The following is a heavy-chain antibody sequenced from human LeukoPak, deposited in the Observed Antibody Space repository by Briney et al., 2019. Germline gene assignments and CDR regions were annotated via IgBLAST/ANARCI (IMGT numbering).Heavy chain of an antibody. CDR2: ISGSGGST. CDR3: AKDVRPLPLEYFQH. V-gene: IGHV3-23*01. Sequence: GGSLRLSCAASGFTFSSYAMSWVRQAPGKGLEWVSAISGSGGSTYYADSVKGRFTISRDNSKNTLYLRMNSLRAEDTAVYYCAKDVRPLPLEYFQHWGQGTLVTVSS. D-gene: IGHD6-6*01. CDR1: GFTFSSYA. J-gene: IGHJ1*01.